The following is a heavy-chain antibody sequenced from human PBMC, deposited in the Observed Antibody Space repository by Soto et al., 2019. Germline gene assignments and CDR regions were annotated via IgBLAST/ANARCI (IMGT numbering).Heavy chain of an antibody. CDR1: GGSISSGDYY. J-gene: IGHJ4*02. Sequence: SETLSLTCTVSGGSISSGDYYRSWIRQPPGKGLEWIGYIFYSGSTYYNPSLKSRVTISVDTSKNQFSLKLSSVTAADTAVYYCARNRVTQSDYWGQGTLVTVSS. CDR2: IFYSGST. CDR3: ARNRVTQSDY. V-gene: IGHV4-30-4*01. D-gene: IGHD2-21*02.